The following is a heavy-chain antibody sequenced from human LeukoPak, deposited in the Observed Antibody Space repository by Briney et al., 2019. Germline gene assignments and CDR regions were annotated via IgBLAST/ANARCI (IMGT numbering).Heavy chain of an antibody. J-gene: IGHJ4*02. V-gene: IGHV3-21*05. D-gene: IGHD3-10*01. CDR1: GFTFSSYS. CDR2: ISSSSSYT. CDR3: AGFRGFTVDY. Sequence: GGSLRLSCAASGFTFSSYSMNWVRQAPGKGLEWVSYISSSSSYTNYADSVEGRFTISRDNAKNSLYLQMNSLRAEDTAVYYCAGFRGFTVDYWGQGTLVTVSS.